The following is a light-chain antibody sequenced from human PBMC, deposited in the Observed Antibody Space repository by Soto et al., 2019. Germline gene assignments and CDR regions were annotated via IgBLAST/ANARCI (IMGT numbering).Light chain of an antibody. CDR3: SSYAGSNIL. J-gene: IGLJ1*01. V-gene: IGLV2-8*01. Sequence: QSALTQPPSASGSPGQSVTISCTGTSSDVGGYNYVSWYQQHPGKAPKLMIYEVSKRPSGVPDRFSGSKSGNTASLTVSGLQAEDEADYYCSSYAGSNILFGTGTKLIVL. CDR1: SSDVGGYNY. CDR2: EVS.